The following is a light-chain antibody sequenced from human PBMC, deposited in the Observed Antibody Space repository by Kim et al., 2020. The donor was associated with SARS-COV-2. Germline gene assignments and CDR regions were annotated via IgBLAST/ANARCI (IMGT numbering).Light chain of an antibody. Sequence: PGKPAAMSSGGNGIRGKSVHCSRQKQAPALVLDISTDSDPPSGIPTRFSGSNSGNTATLTISRVEAGDEAGYYCQVWDSSSDHRVVFGGGTQLTVL. CDR2: TDS. CDR1: GIRGKS. J-gene: IGLJ2*01. V-gene: IGLV3-21*04. CDR3: QVWDSSSDHRVV.